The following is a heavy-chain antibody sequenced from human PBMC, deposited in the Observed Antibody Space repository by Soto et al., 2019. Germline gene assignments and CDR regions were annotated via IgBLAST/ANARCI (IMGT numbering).Heavy chain of an antibody. J-gene: IGHJ4*02. Sequence: PWGSLGCPGPACAYSYSSYALGWGRKAPGKRMEWLSASRGRGGGTWYADSAKGRLTSSXXXSXXXXXLXMSXLRAEDTAVYYCAKDPRGAPDYWGQGT. CDR3: AKDPRGAPDY. D-gene: IGHD1-26*01. CDR1: AYSYSSYA. V-gene: IGHV3-23*01. CDR2: SRGRGGGT.